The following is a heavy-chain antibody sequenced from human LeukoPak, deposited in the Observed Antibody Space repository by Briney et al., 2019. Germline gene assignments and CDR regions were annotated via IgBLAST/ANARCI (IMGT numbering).Heavy chain of an antibody. CDR3: AKGPGLRGVTTYFDY. V-gene: IGHV3-23*01. CDR2: ISGSGGST. D-gene: IGHD3-10*01. Sequence: PAGGSLRLSCAASGFTFSSYAMYWVRQAPGKGLEWVSGISGSGGSTYYADSVKGRFTISRDNSKNTLYLQMNSLGAGDTAVYYCAKGPGLRGVTTYFDYWGQGTLVTVSS. J-gene: IGHJ4*02. CDR1: GFTFSSYA.